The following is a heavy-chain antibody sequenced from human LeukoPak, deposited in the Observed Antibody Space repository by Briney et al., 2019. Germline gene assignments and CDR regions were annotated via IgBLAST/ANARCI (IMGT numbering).Heavy chain of an antibody. V-gene: IGHV1-69*04. CDR3: ARDGYYYDSSDYYSPSIRFDP. Sequence: SVKVSCKASGGTISSYTISWVRQAPGQGLEWMGRIIPMLGITNNAQKFQGRVTLTADKSTSTAYMELGSLRSEDTAVYYCARDGYYYDSSDYYSPSIRFDPWGQGTLVSVSS. J-gene: IGHJ5*02. CDR2: IIPMLGIT. D-gene: IGHD3-22*01. CDR1: GGTISSYT.